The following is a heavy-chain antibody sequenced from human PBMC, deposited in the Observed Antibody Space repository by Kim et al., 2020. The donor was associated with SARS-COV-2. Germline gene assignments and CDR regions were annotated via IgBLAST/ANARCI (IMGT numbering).Heavy chain of an antibody. V-gene: IGHV3-11*01. Sequence: GGSLRLSCAASGFMFSAYYMKWIRQPPGKGLEWVSYISSSGDSVYYADSVKGRFTISRDNAKNSLYLQMNSLRADDTAVYYCARIYDGGDYRGQGTLVTVSS. J-gene: IGHJ4*02. CDR2: ISSSGDSV. CDR1: GFMFSAYY. CDR3: ARIYDGGDY. D-gene: IGHD5-12*01.